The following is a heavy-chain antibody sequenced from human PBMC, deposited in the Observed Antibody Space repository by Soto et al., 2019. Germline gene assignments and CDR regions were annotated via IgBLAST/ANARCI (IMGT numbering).Heavy chain of an antibody. Sequence: SETLSLTCAVYGGSFSGYYWSWIRQPPGKGLEWIGEINHSGSTNYNPSLKSRVTISVDTSKNQFSLKLSSVTAADTAVYYCARTLLRYYYDSSGYYGPWGQGTLVTVS. CDR1: GGSFSGYY. V-gene: IGHV4-34*01. CDR3: ARTLLRYYYDSSGYYGP. CDR2: INHSGST. J-gene: IGHJ5*02. D-gene: IGHD3-22*01.